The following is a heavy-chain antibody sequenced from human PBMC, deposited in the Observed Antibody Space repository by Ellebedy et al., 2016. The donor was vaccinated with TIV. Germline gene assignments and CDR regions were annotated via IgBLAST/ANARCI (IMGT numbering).Heavy chain of an antibody. CDR3: ARATFYDVDLSGWYFDL. V-gene: IGHV3-66*01. Sequence: GESLKISCSASGLSVGSNFMNWVRQAPGKGPEWVSGIYTDDSTYYADSVKGRFTISRDNSKNTLYLQMNSLRTEDTAVYYCARATFYDVDLSGWYFDLWGRGSLVTVSS. J-gene: IGHJ2*01. D-gene: IGHD3-10*02. CDR1: GLSVGSNF. CDR2: IYTDDST.